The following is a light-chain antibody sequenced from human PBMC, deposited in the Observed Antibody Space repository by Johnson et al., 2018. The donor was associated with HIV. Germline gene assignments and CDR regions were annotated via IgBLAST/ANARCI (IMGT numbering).Light chain of an antibody. CDR3: GTGDSRLTAAAYD. CDR2: KNN. Sequence: QSVLTQPPSVSAAPGQKVTISCSGSSSTIGNNYVSWYQVLPGTAPKLLIYKNNERPSGIPDRFSGSRSGTSATLGITGLQTGDEADYYFGTGDSRLTAAAYDCGTVTKFIV. CDR1: SSTIGNNY. J-gene: IGLJ1*01. V-gene: IGLV1-51*02.